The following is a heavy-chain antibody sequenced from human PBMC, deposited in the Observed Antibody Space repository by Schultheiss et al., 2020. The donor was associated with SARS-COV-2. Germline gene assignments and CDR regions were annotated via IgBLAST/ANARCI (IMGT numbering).Heavy chain of an antibody. V-gene: IGHV4-38-2*01. CDR1: GYSISSGYY. CDR3: AREEVRGVITRFDY. CDR2: IYHSGST. Sequence: SQTLSLTCAVSGYSISSGYYWGWIRQPPGKGLEWIGSIYHSGSTYYNPSLKSRVTISVDTSKNQFSLKLSSVTAADTAVYYCAREEVRGVITRFDYWGQGTLVTVSS. D-gene: IGHD3-10*01. J-gene: IGHJ4*02.